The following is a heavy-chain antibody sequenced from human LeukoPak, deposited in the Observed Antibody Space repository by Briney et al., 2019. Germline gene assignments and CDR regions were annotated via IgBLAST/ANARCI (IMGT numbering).Heavy chain of an antibody. Sequence: GGSLRLSCSASGFTFSRYAMHWVRQAPGKGLEYVSAISSNGGSTYYADSVKGRFTISRDNSKNTLYLQMSSLRAEDTAVYYCVKDLHSSGWYGAYWGQGTLVTVTS. CDR2: ISSNGGST. CDR3: VKDLHSSGWYGAY. CDR1: GFTFSRYA. D-gene: IGHD6-19*01. V-gene: IGHV3-64D*06. J-gene: IGHJ4*02.